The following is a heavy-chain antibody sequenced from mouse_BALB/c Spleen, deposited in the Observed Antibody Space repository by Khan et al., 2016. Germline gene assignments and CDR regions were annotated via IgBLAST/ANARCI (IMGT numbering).Heavy chain of an antibody. CDR2: INTYIGEP. Sequence: QIQLVQSGPELKKPGETVKISCKASGYTFTNYGMNWVKQAPGKGLKWMGWINTYIGEPTYADDFKGRFAFSLETSASTAYLQINNLKNEDTATYFCARGKYDGVAYWGQGTLVTVSA. CDR3: ARGKYDGVAY. D-gene: IGHD2-14*01. J-gene: IGHJ3*01. V-gene: IGHV9-3-1*01. CDR1: GYTFTNYG.